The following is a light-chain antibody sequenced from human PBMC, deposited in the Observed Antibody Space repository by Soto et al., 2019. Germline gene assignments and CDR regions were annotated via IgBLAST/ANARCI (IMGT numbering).Light chain of an antibody. Sequence: EFGLTQSPGTLSLSQGERATLSCRASQTVRNNYLAWYQQKPGQAPRLLIYDASSRATGIPDRFSGGGSGTDFTLTISRLEPEDFAVYYCQQFSSSSTFGQGTRLEI. CDR3: QQFSSSST. J-gene: IGKJ5*01. V-gene: IGKV3-20*01. CDR2: DAS. CDR1: QTVRNNY.